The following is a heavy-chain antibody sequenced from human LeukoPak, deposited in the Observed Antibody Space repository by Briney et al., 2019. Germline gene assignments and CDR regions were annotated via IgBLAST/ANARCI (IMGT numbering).Heavy chain of an antibody. CDR3: AKATIQQWLVKVDSFDS. Sequence: GGSLRLSCAASGFTFSDYTMNWVRQAPGKGLEWVSSMSSAGRYIYYADSVKGRFTLSRDNAENSLYLQMNSLTGEDTAVYYCAKATIQQWLVKVDSFDSWGQGILVTVSS. D-gene: IGHD6-19*01. CDR2: MSSAGRYI. V-gene: IGHV3-21*01. CDR1: GFTFSDYT. J-gene: IGHJ4*02.